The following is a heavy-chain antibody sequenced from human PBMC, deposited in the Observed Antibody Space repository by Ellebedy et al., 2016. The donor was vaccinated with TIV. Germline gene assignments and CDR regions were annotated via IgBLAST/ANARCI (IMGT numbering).Heavy chain of an antibody. Sequence: SETLSLTCTVSGGSISSYYWSWIRQPPGKGLEWIGYIYYSGSTNYNPSLKSRVTISVDTSKNQFSLKLSSVTAADTAVYYCARAGGVGTVDCWGQGTLVTVSS. J-gene: IGHJ4*02. D-gene: IGHD3-16*01. V-gene: IGHV4-59*08. CDR1: GGSISSYY. CDR3: ARAGGVGTVDC. CDR2: IYYSGST.